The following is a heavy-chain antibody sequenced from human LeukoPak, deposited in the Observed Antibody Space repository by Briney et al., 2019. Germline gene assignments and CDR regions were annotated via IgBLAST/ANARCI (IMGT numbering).Heavy chain of an antibody. CDR3: ARPGYDSSGYPYYYYGMDV. J-gene: IGHJ6*02. CDR1: GGTFTSYA. V-gene: IGHV1-69*13. CDR2: IIPIFGTA. Sequence: SVKVSCKASGGTFTSYAISWVRQAPGQGLEWMGGIIPIFGTANYAQKFQGRVTITADESTSTAYMELSSLRSEDTAVYYCARPGYDSSGYPYYYYGMDVWGQGTTVTVSS. D-gene: IGHD3-22*01.